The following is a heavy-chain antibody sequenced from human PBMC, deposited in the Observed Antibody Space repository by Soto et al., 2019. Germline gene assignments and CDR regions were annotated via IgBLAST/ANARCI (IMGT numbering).Heavy chain of an antibody. CDR2: IIPILGIA. D-gene: IGHD3-9*01. V-gene: IGHV1-69*04. CDR1: GGTFSSYT. J-gene: IGHJ6*02. Sequence: SVKVSCKASGGTFSSYTISWVRQAPGQGLEWMGRIIPILGIANYAQKFQGRVTITADKSTRTAYMELSSLRSEDTAEYYCARDQRVRYFDWSYGMGVWGQGTTVTVSS. CDR3: ARDQRVRYFDWSYGMGV.